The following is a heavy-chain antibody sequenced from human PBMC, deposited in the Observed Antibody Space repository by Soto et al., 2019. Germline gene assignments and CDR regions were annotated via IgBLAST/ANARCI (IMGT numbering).Heavy chain of an antibody. J-gene: IGHJ3*02. V-gene: IGHV3-48*03. Sequence: PGGSLRLCCAASGFTFSSYEMNWVRQAPGKGLEWVSYISSSGSTIYYADSVKGRFTISRDNAKNSLYLQMNSLRAEDTAVYYCASPLHDSSGYYFDAFDIWGQGTMVTVSS. CDR1: GFTFSSYE. CDR3: ASPLHDSSGYYFDAFDI. CDR2: ISSSGSTI. D-gene: IGHD3-22*01.